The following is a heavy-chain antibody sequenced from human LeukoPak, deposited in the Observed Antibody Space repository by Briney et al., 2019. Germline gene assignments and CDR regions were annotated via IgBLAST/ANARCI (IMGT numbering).Heavy chain of an antibody. J-gene: IGHJ3*02. CDR2: IYTSGST. D-gene: IGHD6-13*01. Sequence: RASETLSLTCTVSGGSISSYYWSWIRQPAGKGLEWIGRIYTSGSTNYNPSLKSRVTMSVDTSKNQFSLKLSSVTAADTAVYYCASSFRYRSPLDAFDIWGQGTMVTVSS. CDR1: GGSISSYY. CDR3: ASSFRYRSPLDAFDI. V-gene: IGHV4-4*07.